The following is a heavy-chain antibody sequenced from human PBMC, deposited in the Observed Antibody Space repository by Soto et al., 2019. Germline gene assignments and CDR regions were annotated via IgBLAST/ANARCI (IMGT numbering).Heavy chain of an antibody. V-gene: IGHV3-23*01. D-gene: IGHD6-13*01. CDR3: AKDTPRYSSNWSDH. CDR2: ISGSGGST. Sequence: EVQLLESGGGLVQPGGSLRLSCAASGFTFSSYAMSWVRQAPGKGLEWVSAISGSGGSTYYADSVKGRFTISRDNSKNALYLQINSLSAVDTALYYCAKDTPRYSSNWSDHWCQGNLVTDS. J-gene: IGHJ5*02. CDR1: GFTFSSYA.